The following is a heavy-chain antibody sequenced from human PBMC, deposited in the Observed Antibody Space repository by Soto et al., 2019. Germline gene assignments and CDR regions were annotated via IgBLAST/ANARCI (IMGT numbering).Heavy chain of an antibody. CDR2: MSYDGRNQ. CDR3: AKGGWYTSSSRSDC. Sequence: QVQLVESGGGGVQPGTSLRLSCSASGLTLSGVAMHWVRKAPGKGLEWVAVMSYDGRNQYYADSVKGRFTVSRDSSKSTLYLQMNSLRTEDAAVYYCAKGGWYTSSSRSDCWGQGTLVTVSS. V-gene: IGHV3-30*18. J-gene: IGHJ4*02. D-gene: IGHD6-6*01. CDR1: GLTLSGVA.